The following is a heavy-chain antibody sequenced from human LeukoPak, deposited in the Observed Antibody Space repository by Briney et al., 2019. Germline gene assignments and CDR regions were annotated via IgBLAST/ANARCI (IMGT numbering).Heavy chain of an antibody. CDR1: GYTLTELP. D-gene: IGHD2-2*01. CDR2: FDPEDGET. Sequence: ASVKVSCKVSGYTLTELPMHWVRQAPGKGLEWMGGFDPEDGETIYAQKFQGRVTMTEDTSTDTAYMELSSLRSEDTAVYYCATDLGVVVPAARDGYNFWYFDLWGRGTLVTVSS. V-gene: IGHV1-24*01. CDR3: ATDLGVVVPAARDGYNFWYFDL. J-gene: IGHJ2*01.